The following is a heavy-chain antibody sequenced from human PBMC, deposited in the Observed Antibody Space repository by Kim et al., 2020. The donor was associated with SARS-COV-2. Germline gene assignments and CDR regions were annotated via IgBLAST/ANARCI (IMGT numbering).Heavy chain of an antibody. J-gene: IGHJ3*02. CDR1: GFTFSSYA. CDR2: ISSNGGST. D-gene: IGHD4-17*01. CDR3: ARGVRMTRAFDI. V-gene: IGHV3-64*01. Sequence: GGSLRLSCAASGFTFSSYAMHWVRQAPGKGLEYVSAISSNGGSTYYANSVKGRFTISRDNSKNTLYLQMGSLRAEDMAVYYCARGVRMTRAFDIWGQGTMVTVSS.